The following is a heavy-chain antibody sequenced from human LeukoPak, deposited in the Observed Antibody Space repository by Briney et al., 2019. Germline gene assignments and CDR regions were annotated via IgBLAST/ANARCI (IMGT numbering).Heavy chain of an antibody. CDR2: IYYSGST. D-gene: IGHD3-3*01. CDR1: GGSISSYY. J-gene: IGHJ6*03. V-gene: IGHV4-59*01. Sequence: SETLSLTCTVSGGSISSYYWSWIRQPPGKGLEWIGYIYYSGSTNYNPSLKSRVTISVDTSKNQFSLKLSSVTAADTAVYYCARTLRITIFGVVIKSYYYYVDVWGKGTTVTVSS. CDR3: ARTLRITIFGVVIKSYYYYVDV.